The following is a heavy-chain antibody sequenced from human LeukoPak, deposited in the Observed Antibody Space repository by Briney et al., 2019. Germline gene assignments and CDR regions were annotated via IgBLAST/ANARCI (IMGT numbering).Heavy chain of an antibody. CDR2: ICYSGST. J-gene: IGHJ4*02. CDR1: GGSISSYY. Sequence: SETLSLTCTVSGGSISSYYWSWIRQPPGKGLEWIGYICYSGSTNYNPSLKSRVTISVDTSKNQFSLKLSSVTAADTAVYYCARELGYDDDYWGQGTLVTVSS. V-gene: IGHV4-59*01. D-gene: IGHD3-3*01. CDR3: ARELGYDDDY.